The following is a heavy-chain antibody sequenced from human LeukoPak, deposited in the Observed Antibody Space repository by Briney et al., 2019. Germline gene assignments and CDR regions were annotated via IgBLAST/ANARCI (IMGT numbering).Heavy chain of an antibody. Sequence: ASVKVSCKASGYSFTKFDINWVRQATGQGLEWMGWMNPNRGNKGYAQKFQGRVTMTMNTSITTAYMELSSLRSEDTAVYYCARGPQWRGDYYYMDVWGRGTTVTVSS. D-gene: IGHD6-19*01. CDR3: ARGPQWRGDYYYMDV. V-gene: IGHV1-8*01. CDR2: MNPNRGNK. J-gene: IGHJ6*03. CDR1: GYSFTKFD.